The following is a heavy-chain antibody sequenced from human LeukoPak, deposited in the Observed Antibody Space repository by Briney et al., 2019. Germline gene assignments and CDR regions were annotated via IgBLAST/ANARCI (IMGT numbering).Heavy chain of an antibody. Sequence: GGSLRLSCAASGFTFSSYAMHWVRQAPGKGLEWVAVISYDGSNKNYADSVKGRFTISRDNSKNTLYLQMNSLKAEDTTVYYCARGVRIAVAGYIDYWGQGTLVTVSS. J-gene: IGHJ4*02. CDR1: GFTFSSYA. D-gene: IGHD6-19*01. V-gene: IGHV3-30*04. CDR2: ISYDGSNK. CDR3: ARGVRIAVAGYIDY.